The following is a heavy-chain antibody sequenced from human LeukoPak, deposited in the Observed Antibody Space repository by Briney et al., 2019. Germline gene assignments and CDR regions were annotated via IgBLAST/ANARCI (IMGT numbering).Heavy chain of an antibody. D-gene: IGHD6-13*01. CDR2: ISSSSSYI. Sequence: PGGSLRLSCAASGFTFSSYGMNWVRQTPGKGLEWVSSISSSSSYIYYADSVKGRFTVSRDNAKNSLYLQMNTLRADDTAVYYCARDSTRWFSPSDHWGQGMLVTVSS. CDR3: ARDSTRWFSPSDH. V-gene: IGHV3-21*01. CDR1: GFTFSSYG. J-gene: IGHJ4*02.